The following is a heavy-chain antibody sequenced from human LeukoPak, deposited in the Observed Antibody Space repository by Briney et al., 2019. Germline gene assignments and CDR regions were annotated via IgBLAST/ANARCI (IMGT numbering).Heavy chain of an antibody. V-gene: IGHV3-21*01. D-gene: IGHD3-10*01. Sequence: PGGSLRLSCAASGFDFSKYTMSWVRQAPGKGLEWVSSISSSSSYIYYADSVKGRFTISRDNAKNSLYLQMNSLRAEDTAVYYCAREDSYYYGSGSYPFDYWGQGTLVTVSS. CDR2: ISSSSSYI. CDR1: GFDFSKYT. CDR3: AREDSYYYGSGSYPFDY. J-gene: IGHJ4*02.